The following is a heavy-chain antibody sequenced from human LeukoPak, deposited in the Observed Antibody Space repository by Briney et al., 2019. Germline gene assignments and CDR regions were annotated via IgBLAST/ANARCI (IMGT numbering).Heavy chain of an antibody. Sequence: GGSLRLSCAASGFTFSSYAMHWVRQAPGKGLEWVAVISCDGSNKYYADSVKGRFTISRDNSKNTLYLQMNSLRAEDTAVYYCARGGSYYFFDYWGQGTLVTVSS. CDR1: GFTFSSYA. CDR3: ARGGSYYFFDY. V-gene: IGHV3-30*04. CDR2: ISCDGSNK. D-gene: IGHD1-26*01. J-gene: IGHJ4*02.